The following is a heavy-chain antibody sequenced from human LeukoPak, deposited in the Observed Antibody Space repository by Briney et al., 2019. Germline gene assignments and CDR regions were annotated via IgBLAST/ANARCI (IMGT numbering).Heavy chain of an antibody. CDR3: ARDHVRDETRYYYYMDV. CDR1: GGSISSYD. V-gene: IGHV4-4*07. D-gene: IGHD3-3*01. Sequence: SETLSLTCTVSGGSISSYDWSWIRQPAGKGLEWIGRIYTSGSTNYNPSLKSRVTMSVDTSKNQFSLKLSSVTAADTAVYYCARDHVRDETRYYYYMDVWGKGTTVTVSS. J-gene: IGHJ6*03. CDR2: IYTSGST.